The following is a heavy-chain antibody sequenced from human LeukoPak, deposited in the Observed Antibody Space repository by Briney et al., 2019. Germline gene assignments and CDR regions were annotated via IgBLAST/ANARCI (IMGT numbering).Heavy chain of an antibody. Sequence: GESLKISCKGSGYSFTSYWIGWVRQAPGQGLEWMGWISAYNGNTNYAQKLQGRVTMTTDTSTSTAYMELRSLRSDDTAVYYCARGFPGIAVAVDYWAQGTLVTVSS. J-gene: IGHJ4*02. CDR3: ARGFPGIAVAVDY. V-gene: IGHV1-18*04. CDR2: ISAYNGNT. CDR1: GYSFTSYW. D-gene: IGHD6-19*01.